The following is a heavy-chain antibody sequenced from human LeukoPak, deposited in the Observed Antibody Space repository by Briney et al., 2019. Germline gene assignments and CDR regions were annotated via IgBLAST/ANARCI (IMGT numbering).Heavy chain of an antibody. D-gene: IGHD4-23*01. CDR3: ARTTVVTPIGDY. CDR1: GFTFSSYS. V-gene: IGHV3-21*04. Sequence: GGSLRLSCAASGFTFSSYSMNWVRQAPGKGLEWVSSISSSSYIYYADSVKGRFTISRDNAKNSLYLQMNSLRAEDTAVYYCARTTVVTPIGDYWGQGTLVTVSS. CDR2: ISSSSYI. J-gene: IGHJ4*02.